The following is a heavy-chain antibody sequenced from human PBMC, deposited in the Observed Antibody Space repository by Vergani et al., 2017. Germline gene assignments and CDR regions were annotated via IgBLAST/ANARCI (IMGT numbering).Heavy chain of an antibody. CDR1: GYTFTSCY. CDR2: INPSGGST. D-gene: IGHD2-2*01. J-gene: IGHJ4*02. CDR3: ARGSKDIVIRPAARSDY. V-gene: IGHV1-46*04. Sequence: QVQLVQSGAEVKKPGASVKVSCKASGYTFTSCYMHWVREAPGQGLELMGIINPSGGSTSYAQKLQGRVTMTRDTSISTAYVELSRLRSDDTAVYYCARGSKDIVIRPAARSDYWGQGTLVTVSS.